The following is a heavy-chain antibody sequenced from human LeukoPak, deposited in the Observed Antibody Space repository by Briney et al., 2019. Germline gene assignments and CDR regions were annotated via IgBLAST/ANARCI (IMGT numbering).Heavy chain of an antibody. CDR3: TALYYDYWSASYYYAMDV. D-gene: IGHD3-3*01. Sequence: GGSLRLSCAASGFSFSNAWMNWIRQAPGKGLEWVGRIKSKTDGWTIDYAAPVKGRFIISRDDSKDMLYLQMNSLKTEDTAVYYCTALYYDYWSASYYYAMDVWGQGTTVTVSS. CDR2: IKSKTDGWTI. CDR1: GFSFSNAW. J-gene: IGHJ6*02. V-gene: IGHV3-15*01.